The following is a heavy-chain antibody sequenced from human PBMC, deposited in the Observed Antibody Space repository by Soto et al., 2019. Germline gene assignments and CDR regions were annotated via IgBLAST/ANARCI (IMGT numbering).Heavy chain of an antibody. CDR1: GYSFTSYW. CDR2: IYPGDSDT. J-gene: IGHJ4*01. D-gene: IGHD3-10*01. CDR3: ARPMVRGVIILDFDY. V-gene: IGHV5-51*01. Sequence: GESLKSSCKGSGYSFTSYWIGWVRQMPGKGLEWMGIIYPGDSDTRYSPSFQGQVTISADKSISTAYLQWSSLKASDTAMYYCARPMVRGVIILDFDYWGQGTLVTVSS.